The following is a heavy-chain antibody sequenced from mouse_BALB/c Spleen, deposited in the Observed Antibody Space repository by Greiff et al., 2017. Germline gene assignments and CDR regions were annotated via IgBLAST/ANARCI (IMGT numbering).Heavy chain of an antibody. Sequence: VQVVESGPGLVAPSQSLSITCTVSGFSLTSYGVHWVRQPPGKGLEWLGVIWAGGSTNYNSALMSRLSISKDNSKSQVFLKMNSLQTDDTAMYYCARVDYDGAWFAYWGQGTLVTVSA. D-gene: IGHD2-4*01. CDR3: ARVDYDGAWFAY. CDR2: IWAGGST. V-gene: IGHV2-9*02. CDR1: GFSLTSYG. J-gene: IGHJ3*01.